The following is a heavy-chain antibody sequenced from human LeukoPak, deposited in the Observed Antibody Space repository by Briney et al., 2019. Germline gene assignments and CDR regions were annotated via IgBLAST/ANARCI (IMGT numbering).Heavy chain of an antibody. Sequence: QPGGSLRLSCAASGFTVSSNYMSWVRQAPGKGLEWVSVIYSGGSTYYADSVKGRFTIYRDNSKDTLYPQMNSLRAEDTAVYYCARDRGYSSSWYALASRAFDIWGQGTMVTVSS. CDR1: GFTVSSNY. V-gene: IGHV3-66*01. J-gene: IGHJ3*02. CDR3: ARDRGYSSSWYALASRAFDI. D-gene: IGHD6-13*01. CDR2: IYSGGST.